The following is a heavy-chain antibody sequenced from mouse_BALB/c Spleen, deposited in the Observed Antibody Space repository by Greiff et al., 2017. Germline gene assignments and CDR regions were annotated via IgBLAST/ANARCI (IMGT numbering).Heavy chain of an antibody. Sequence: SGAELVKPGASVKLSCKASGYTFTSYYMYWVKQRPGQGLEWIGEINPSNGGTNFNEKFKSKATLTVDKSSSTAYMQLSSLTSEDSAVYYCTRRGTYDFDYWGQGTTLTVSS. V-gene: IGHV1S81*02. CDR1: GYTFTSYY. CDR3: TRRGTYDFDY. D-gene: IGHD1-1*01. CDR2: INPSNGGT. J-gene: IGHJ2*01.